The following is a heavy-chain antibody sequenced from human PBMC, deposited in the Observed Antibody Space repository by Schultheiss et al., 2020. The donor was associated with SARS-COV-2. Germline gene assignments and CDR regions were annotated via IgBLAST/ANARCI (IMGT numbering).Heavy chain of an antibody. J-gene: IGHJ5*02. Sequence: GGSLRLSCAASGFTFDDYAMHWVRQAPGKGLEWVSGISWNSGSIGYVDSVKGRFTISRDNAKNSLYLQMNSLRAEDTALYYCAKGPDSSSWLNWFDPWGQGTLVTVSS. V-gene: IGHV3-9*01. CDR1: GFTFDDYA. CDR2: ISWNSGSI. D-gene: IGHD6-13*01. CDR3: AKGPDSSSWLNWFDP.